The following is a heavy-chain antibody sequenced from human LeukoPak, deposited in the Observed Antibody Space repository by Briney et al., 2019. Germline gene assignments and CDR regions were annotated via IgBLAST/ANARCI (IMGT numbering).Heavy chain of an antibody. V-gene: IGHV3-23*01. J-gene: IGHJ4*02. Sequence: GGSLRLSCAASGFTFSISTMSWVCHPPPKGLGWVSAISSSGGSTYYSDSVKGRFTIPRDNPKNTLYLQMNSVRAEDTGVYYCAKGPVGYSYGYWFDYWGQGGLVTVSS. D-gene: IGHD5-18*01. CDR3: AKGPVGYSYGYWFDY. CDR2: ISSSGGST. CDR1: GFTFSIST.